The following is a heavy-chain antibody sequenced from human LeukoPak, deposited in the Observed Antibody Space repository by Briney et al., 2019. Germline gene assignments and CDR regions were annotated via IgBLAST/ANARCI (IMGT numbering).Heavy chain of an antibody. J-gene: IGHJ4*02. D-gene: IGHD6-13*01. CDR2: IYTSGST. Sequence: SETLSLTCTVSCGSISSYYWSWIRQPAGKGLEWIGRIYTSGSTNYNPSLKSRVTMSVDTSKNQFSLKLSSVTAADTAVYYWARKIRGTVGYSSSWPDYWGQGTLVTVAS. V-gene: IGHV4-4*07. CDR1: CGSISSYY. CDR3: ARKIRGTVGYSSSWPDY.